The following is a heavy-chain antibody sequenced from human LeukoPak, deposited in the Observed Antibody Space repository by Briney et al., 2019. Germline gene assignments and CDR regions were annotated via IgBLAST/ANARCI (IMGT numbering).Heavy chain of an antibody. V-gene: IGHV3-30*02. CDR1: GFTFSSYG. J-gene: IGHJ5*02. CDR3: ARGARGSIAARPSRPGWFDP. D-gene: IGHD6-6*01. CDR2: IRYDGSNR. Sequence: GGSLRLSCAASGFTFSSYGMHWVRQAPGKGLEWVAFIRYDGSNRYYADSVKGRFTISRDNSKNTLYLQMNSLRAEDTAVYYCARGARGSIAARPSRPGWFDPWGQGTLVTVSS.